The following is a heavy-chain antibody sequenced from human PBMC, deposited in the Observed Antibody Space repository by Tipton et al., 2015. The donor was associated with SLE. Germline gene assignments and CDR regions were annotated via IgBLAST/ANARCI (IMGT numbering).Heavy chain of an antibody. V-gene: IGHV1-18*01. J-gene: IGHJ5*02. CDR3: ARERQLGL. CDR1: GGTFSSYA. D-gene: IGHD6-13*01. Sequence: QLLQSGPEVKKPGSSVKVSCKASGGTFSSYAISWVRQAPGQGLEWMGWLSGYNGDTHYAQKLQGRFTMTTDTSTTTAYMELRSLRSDGTAVYYCARERQLGLWGQGTLVTVSS. CDR2: LSGYNGDT.